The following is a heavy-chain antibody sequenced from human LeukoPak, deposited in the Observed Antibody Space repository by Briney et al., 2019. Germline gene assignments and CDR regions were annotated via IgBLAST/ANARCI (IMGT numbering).Heavy chain of an antibody. CDR3: ARDRTYYGSGNYPHAFDI. CDR1: GFTFSSYA. Sequence: GGSLRLSCAASGFTFSSYAMHWVRQAPGKGLEYVSAISSNGGSTYYANSVKGRFTISRDNSKNTLYLQMGSLRAEDMAVYYCARDRTYYGSGNYPHAFDIWGQGTMVTVS. D-gene: IGHD3-10*01. V-gene: IGHV3-64*01. J-gene: IGHJ3*02. CDR2: ISSNGGST.